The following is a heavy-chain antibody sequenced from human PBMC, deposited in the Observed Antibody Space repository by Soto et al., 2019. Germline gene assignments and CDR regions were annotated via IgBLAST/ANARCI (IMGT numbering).Heavy chain of an antibody. D-gene: IGHD3-3*01. J-gene: IGHJ6*02. CDR2: ISYDGSNK. Sequence: PGGSLRLSCAASGFTFSSYAMHWVRQAPGKGLEWVAVISYDGSNKYYADSVKGRFTISRDNSKNTLYLQMNSLRAEDTAVYYCARDLHDFSSGLFLSYYYYYGMDVWGQGTTVTVSS. CDR1: GFTFSSYA. CDR3: ARDLHDFSSGLFLSYYYYYGMDV. V-gene: IGHV3-30-3*01.